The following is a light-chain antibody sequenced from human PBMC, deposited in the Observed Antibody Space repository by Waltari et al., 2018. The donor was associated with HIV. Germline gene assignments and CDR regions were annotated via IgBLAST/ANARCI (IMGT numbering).Light chain of an antibody. CDR3: AAWDDSLSGPV. J-gene: IGLJ3*02. CDR2: RSN. Sequence: QSVLTQPPSASGTPGPRVTISCSGSSPNIGRNSVYWYQQLPGTAPKLLIYRSNQRPSGVPDRFSGSKSGTSASLAISGLRSEDEADYYCAAWDDSLSGPVFGGGTKLTVL. CDR1: SPNIGRNS. V-gene: IGLV1-47*01.